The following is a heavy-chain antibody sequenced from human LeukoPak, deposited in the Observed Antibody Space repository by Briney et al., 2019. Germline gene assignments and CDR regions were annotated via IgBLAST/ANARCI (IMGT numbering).Heavy chain of an antibody. CDR3: EGGLSIGVLGGPTVFDI. CDR2: INSDGSSR. Sequence: GGSLRLSCAASGFTFSSYWMHWVRQAPGKGLVWVSRINSDGSSRSYADSVKGRFTISRDNAKNTLYLQMNSLRAEDTAVYYCEGGLSIGVLGGPTVFDIWAKGTRVTF. CDR1: GFTFSSYW. D-gene: IGHD6-6*01. V-gene: IGHV3-74*01. J-gene: IGHJ3*02.